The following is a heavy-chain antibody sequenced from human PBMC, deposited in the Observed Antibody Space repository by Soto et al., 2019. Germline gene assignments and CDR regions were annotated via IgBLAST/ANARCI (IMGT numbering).Heavy chain of an antibody. J-gene: IGHJ5*02. CDR2: IYYSGST. D-gene: IGHD3-10*01. CDR1: GGSISSYY. CDR3: AGGAVLLWFGESSYNWFDP. Sequence: SETLSLTCTVSGGSISSYYWSWIRQPPGKGLEWIGYIYYSGSTNYNPSLKSRVTISVDTSKNQFSLKLSSVTAADTAVYYCAGGAVLLWFGESSYNWFDPWGQGTLVTVSS. V-gene: IGHV4-59*01.